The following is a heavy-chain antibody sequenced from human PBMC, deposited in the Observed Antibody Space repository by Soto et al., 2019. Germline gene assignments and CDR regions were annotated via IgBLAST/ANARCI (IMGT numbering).Heavy chain of an antibody. CDR3: ARDIVNPYYYYYYGMDV. CDR2: IIPIFGTA. D-gene: IGHD2-21*01. V-gene: IGHV1-69*13. J-gene: IGHJ6*02. CDR1: GGTFSSYA. Sequence: SVKVSCKASGGTFSSYAISWVRQAPGQGLEWMGGIIPIFGTANYAQKFQGRVTITADESTSTAYMELSSLRSEGTAVYYCARDIVNPYYYYYYGMDVWGQGTTVT.